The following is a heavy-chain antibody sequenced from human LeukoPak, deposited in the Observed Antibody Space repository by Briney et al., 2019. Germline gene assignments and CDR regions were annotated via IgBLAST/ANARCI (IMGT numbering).Heavy chain of an antibody. CDR2: IWYDGSNK. CDR3: AKASRESGTYRYYFDY. J-gene: IGHJ4*02. V-gene: IGHV3-33*06. CDR1: GFTFSDYG. Sequence: GGSLRLSCTASGFTFSDYGMHWVRQPPGKGLEWVAIIWYDGSNKKYEDSVKGRFTISRDNSRNTLSLQMNSLRAEDTAVYYCAKASRESGTYRYYFDYWGQGTLVTVSS. D-gene: IGHD1-26*01.